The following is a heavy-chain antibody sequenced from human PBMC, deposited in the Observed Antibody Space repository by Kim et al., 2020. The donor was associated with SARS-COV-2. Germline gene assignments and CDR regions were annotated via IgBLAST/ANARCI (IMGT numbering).Heavy chain of an antibody. J-gene: IGHJ3*02. Sequence: SETLSLTCSVSGSSVSGTGHFWSWVRQPLGKGLEWIGRVYGSGAAKYNSSLRSRVTISLDKTKNHISLNLESVTVADTAVYYCTRSPGAFDISGYYIPRAFDIWGQGSMVIVSP. CDR2: VYGSGAA. V-gene: IGHV4-61*03. D-gene: IGHD3-22*01. CDR3: TRSPGAFDISGYYIPRAFDI. CDR1: GSSVSGTGHF.